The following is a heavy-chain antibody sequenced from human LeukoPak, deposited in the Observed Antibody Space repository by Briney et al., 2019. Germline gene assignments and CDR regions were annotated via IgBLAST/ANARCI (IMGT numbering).Heavy chain of an antibody. J-gene: IGHJ3*02. Sequence: SETLSLTCTVSGGSISSYYWGWIRQPPGKGLEWIASIYYSGSTYYTPSLKSRVTISVDTSKNQFSLKLSSVTAADTAMYYCARDPGSSDAFDIWGQGTMVTVSS. CDR2: IYYSGST. CDR1: GGSISSYY. D-gene: IGHD1-26*01. CDR3: ARDPGSSDAFDI. V-gene: IGHV4-39*07.